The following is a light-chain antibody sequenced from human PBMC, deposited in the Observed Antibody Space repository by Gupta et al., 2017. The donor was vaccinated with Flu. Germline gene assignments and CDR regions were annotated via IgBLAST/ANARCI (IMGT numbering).Light chain of an antibody. CDR2: GVS. V-gene: IGKV3-15*01. CDR3: QQYDNWPDT. Sequence: EIVMTQSPATLSVSPGERATLSCRASQSVRSNLAWYQQKPGQAPRLLMYGVSTRATAIPARFSGSGSGTEFTLTISSLQSEDFAVYYCQQYDNWPDTFGQGTKLEIK. CDR1: QSVRSN. J-gene: IGKJ2*01.